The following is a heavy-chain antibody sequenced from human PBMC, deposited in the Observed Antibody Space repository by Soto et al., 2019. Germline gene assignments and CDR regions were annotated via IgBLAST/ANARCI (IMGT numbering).Heavy chain of an antibody. CDR2: IRFDGSNI. Sequence: QVHLVESGGGVVQPGGSLRLSCAVPGLIFSGYGMHWVRQAPGKGLEWVAIIRFDGSNIESADSVKGRFTISRDNSKNMLYLQRNSLRAEDTAVYYCARDGIGGTIFWGYFDYWCQGTLVTVSS. D-gene: IGHD1-1*01. J-gene: IGHJ4*02. CDR3: ARDGIGGTIFWGYFDY. CDR1: GLIFSGYG. V-gene: IGHV3-33*01.